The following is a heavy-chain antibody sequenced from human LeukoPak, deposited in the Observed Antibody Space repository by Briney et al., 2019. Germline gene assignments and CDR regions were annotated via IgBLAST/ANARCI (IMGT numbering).Heavy chain of an antibody. J-gene: IGHJ5*02. CDR2: INSDGINT. CDR3: ARDLGQYYDTSDNWFDP. D-gene: IGHD3-22*01. Sequence: GGSLRLSCAASGFTFSNYWMHWVRQAPGKGLVWVSRINSDGINTSYADSVKGRFTISRDNAKNTPNLQMNSLRAEDTAVYYCARDLGQYYDTSDNWFDPWGQGTLVTVSS. V-gene: IGHV3-74*01. CDR1: GFTFSNYW.